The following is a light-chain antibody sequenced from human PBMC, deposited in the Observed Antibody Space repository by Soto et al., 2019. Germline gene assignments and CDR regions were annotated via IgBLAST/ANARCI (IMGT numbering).Light chain of an antibody. CDR2: GVS. CDR3: QQYNSWPLT. CDR1: HSVTSTY. V-gene: IGKV3-20*01. Sequence: EIVLTQSPGTLSLSPGERATLSCRASHSVTSTYLAWYQQRPGQAPRLLIYGVSSRATGIPGRFSGSGSGTDFTLTISRLEPEDFAVYYCQQYNSWPLTFGGGTKVDIK. J-gene: IGKJ4*01.